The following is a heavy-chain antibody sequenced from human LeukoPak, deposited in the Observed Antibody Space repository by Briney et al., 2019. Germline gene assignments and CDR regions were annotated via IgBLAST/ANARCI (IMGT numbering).Heavy chain of an antibody. J-gene: IGHJ6*02. CDR3: ARDNPSRNYYGMDV. CDR1: GFTFDDYA. V-gene: IGHV3-9*01. CDR2: ISWNSGSI. Sequence: GGSLRLSCAASGFTFDDYAMHWVRQAPGKGLEWVSGISWNSGSIGYADSVKGRFTISRDNAKNSLYLQMNSLRAEDTAVYYCARDNPSRNYYGMDVWGQGTTVTVSS.